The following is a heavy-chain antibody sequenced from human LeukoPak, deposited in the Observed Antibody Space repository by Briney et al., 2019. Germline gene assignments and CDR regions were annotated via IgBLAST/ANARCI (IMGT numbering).Heavy chain of an antibody. J-gene: IGHJ5*02. CDR3: ARDQGSGKVVPAAIGAGYNWFDP. CDR1: GGTFSSYA. V-gene: IGHV1-69*06. D-gene: IGHD2-2*01. CDR2: IIPIFGTA. Sequence: SVTVSCKASGGTFSSYAISWVRQAPGQGLEWMGGIIPIFGTANYAQKFQGRVTITADKSTSTAYMELSSLRSEDTAVYYCARDQGSGKVVPAAIGAGYNWFDPWGQGTLVTVSS.